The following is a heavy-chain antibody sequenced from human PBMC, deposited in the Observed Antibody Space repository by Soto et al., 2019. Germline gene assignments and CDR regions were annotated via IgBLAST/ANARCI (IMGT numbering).Heavy chain of an antibody. CDR1: GGTFSSYA. V-gene: IGHV1-69*06. CDR2: IIPIFGTA. Sequence: QVQLVQSGAEVKKPGSSVKVSCKASGGTFSSYAISWVRQAPGQGLEWMGGIIPIFGTANYAQKFQGRVTITADKSTSRAYMELSSLRSEDTAVYYCARAGQGGRQQLVPFDYWGQGTLVTVSS. D-gene: IGHD6-13*01. J-gene: IGHJ4*02. CDR3: ARAGQGGRQQLVPFDY.